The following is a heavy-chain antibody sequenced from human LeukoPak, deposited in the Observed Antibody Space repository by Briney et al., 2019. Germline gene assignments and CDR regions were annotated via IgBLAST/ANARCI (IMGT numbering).Heavy chain of an antibody. CDR3: ARRPYGSGRGWFDP. V-gene: IGHV4-59*08. Sequence: SETLSLTCTVSGGSISSYYWSWIRQPPGKGLEWIGYIYYSGSTKYNPSLKSRVTISVDTSKTQFSLKLSSVTAADTAVYYCARRPYGSGRGWFDPWGQGTLVTVSS. CDR1: GGSISSYY. D-gene: IGHD3-10*01. J-gene: IGHJ5*02. CDR2: IYYSGST.